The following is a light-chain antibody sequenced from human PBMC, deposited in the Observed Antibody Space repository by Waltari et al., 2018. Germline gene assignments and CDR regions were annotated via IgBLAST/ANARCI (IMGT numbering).Light chain of an antibody. J-gene: IGLJ1*01. V-gene: IGLV2-11*01. CDR1: SSDVGNYKY. Sequence: QSALTQPRSVSGSPGPSVTISCTGTSSDVGNYKYVHWYQQHPGKAPKLMISSVSQRPSGVPDRFSGSKSGNTASLTISGLQAEDEADYYCCSYAGTYTYVFGTGTKVTVL. CDR3: CSYAGTYTYV. CDR2: SVS.